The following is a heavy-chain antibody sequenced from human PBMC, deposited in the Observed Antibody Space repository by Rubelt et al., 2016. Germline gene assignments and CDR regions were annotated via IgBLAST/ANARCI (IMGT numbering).Heavy chain of an antibody. Sequence: QVQLKQWGAGVLKPSETLSLTCAVYGGSFSDYHWSWIRQPPGKGLEWIGEINHNGTTNYNTSPKSRITMSVDQSKKQFSRKLTAVTAADSAVYYCARASTVLLHFDYWGQGTLVTVSS. V-gene: IGHV4-34*01. CDR3: ARASTVLLHFDY. J-gene: IGHJ4*02. CDR2: INHNGTT. CDR1: GGSFSDYH. D-gene: IGHD2/OR15-2a*01.